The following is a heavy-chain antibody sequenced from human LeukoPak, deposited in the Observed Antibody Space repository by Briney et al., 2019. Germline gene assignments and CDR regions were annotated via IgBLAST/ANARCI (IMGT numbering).Heavy chain of an antibody. CDR1: GGSISSGGYS. J-gene: IGHJ4*02. CDR3: ARGSSTGYSSSWALFDY. D-gene: IGHD6-13*01. Sequence: PSQTLSLTCAVSGGSISSGGYSWSWIRQPPGKGLEWIGYIYLSGSTYYNPSLKSRVTISVDRSKNQFSLKLSSVTAADTAVYYCARGSSTGYSSSWALFDYWGQETLVTVSS. CDR2: IYLSGST. V-gene: IGHV4-30-2*01.